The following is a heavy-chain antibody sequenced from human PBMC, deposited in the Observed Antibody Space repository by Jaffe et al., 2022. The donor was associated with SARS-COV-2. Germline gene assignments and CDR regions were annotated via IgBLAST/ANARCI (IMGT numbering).Heavy chain of an antibody. Sequence: QVRLQESGPGLVKPSETLSLTCTVSGASIRRSSYFWAWIRQPPGKGLEWIGTFFHIGESRYNPSLKSRVTISADTSVNQISLNLTSVTAADTAVYFCAMVRGVPFDYWGQGTLVSVSS. CDR2: FFHIGES. V-gene: IGHV4-39*01. CDR3: AMVRGVPFDY. CDR1: GASIRRSSYF. J-gene: IGHJ4*02. D-gene: IGHD3-10*01.